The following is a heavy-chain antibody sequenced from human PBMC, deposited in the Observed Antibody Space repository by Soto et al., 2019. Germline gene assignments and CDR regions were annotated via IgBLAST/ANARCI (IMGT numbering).Heavy chain of an antibody. Sequence: QVHLVQSGAEVKKPGASVKVSCKASGYTFTSYGITWVRQAPGQGLERVGWISAHNGNTDYAQKLQGRAIVTRDTSTSTVDMELRSLRSDDTAVYYCARGRYGDYWGQGALVTVSS. CDR2: ISAHNGNT. J-gene: IGHJ4*02. V-gene: IGHV1-18*01. D-gene: IGHD1-1*01. CDR3: ARGRYGDY. CDR1: GYTFTSYG.